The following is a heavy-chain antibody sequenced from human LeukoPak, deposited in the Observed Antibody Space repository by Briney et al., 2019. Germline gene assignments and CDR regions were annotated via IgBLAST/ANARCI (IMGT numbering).Heavy chain of an antibody. Sequence: ASVKVSCKSSGGTFIKYSFNWVRQAPGQGLEWMGRIIPTLGTVYYAQNFQGRVTITVDSSTRTTYMELSSLRSDDTAVYYCARSGVAGRTTLYYCHGMDVWGQGTTVTVSS. CDR1: GGTFIKYS. CDR2: IIPTLGTV. CDR3: ARSGVAGRTTLYYCHGMDV. J-gene: IGHJ6*02. D-gene: IGHD6-19*01. V-gene: IGHV1-69*08.